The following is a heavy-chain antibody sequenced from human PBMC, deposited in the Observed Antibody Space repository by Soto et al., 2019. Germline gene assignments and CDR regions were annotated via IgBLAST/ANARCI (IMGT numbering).Heavy chain of an antibody. Sequence: PGGSLRLSCAASGFTFSSYGMHWVRQAPGKGLEWVAVISYDGSNKYYADSVKGRFTISRDNSKNTLYLQMNSLRAEDTAVYYCAKDLAAMVRGVIITFDAFDIWGQGTMVTVSS. V-gene: IGHV3-30*18. CDR2: ISYDGSNK. CDR1: GFTFSSYG. CDR3: AKDLAAMVRGVIITFDAFDI. J-gene: IGHJ3*02. D-gene: IGHD3-10*01.